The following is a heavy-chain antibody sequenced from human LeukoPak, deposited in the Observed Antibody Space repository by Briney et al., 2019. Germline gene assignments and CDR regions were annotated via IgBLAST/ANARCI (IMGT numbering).Heavy chain of an antibody. CDR3: AKARGYCSGASCYSDFDS. V-gene: IGHV3-23*01. Sequence: QPGGSLRLSCAASGFTFSSYAVSWVRQAPGKGLEWVSTISGSAGSTYYADSVKGRFTISRDNSKNTLCLQMITLRAEDTALYYCAKARGYCSGASCYSDFDSWGQGTLVTVSS. CDR2: ISGSAGST. D-gene: IGHD2-15*01. CDR1: GFTFSSYA. J-gene: IGHJ4*02.